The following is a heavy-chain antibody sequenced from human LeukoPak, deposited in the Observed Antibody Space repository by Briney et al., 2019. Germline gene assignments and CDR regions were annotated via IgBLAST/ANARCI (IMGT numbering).Heavy chain of an antibody. CDR3: ARAPNYYDSSGYFPDAFDI. V-gene: IGHV4-4*02. Sequence: SGTLSLTCAVSGGSISSSNWWSWVRQPPGKGLEWIGEIYHSGSTNYNPSLKSRVTISVDKSKNQSSLKLSSVTAADTAVYYCARAPNYYDSSGYFPDAFDIWGQGTMVTVSS. D-gene: IGHD3-22*01. CDR1: GGSISSSNW. CDR2: IYHSGST. J-gene: IGHJ3*02.